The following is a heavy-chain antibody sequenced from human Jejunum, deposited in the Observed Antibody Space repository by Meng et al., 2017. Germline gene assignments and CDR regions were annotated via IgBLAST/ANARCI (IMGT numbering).Heavy chain of an antibody. CDR2: VNPEGNIP. J-gene: IGHJ1*01. V-gene: IGHV3-74*01. D-gene: IGHD1-1*01. CDR1: GFTFSGHC. CDR3: TNDRLSH. Sequence: EGKLGEYGGGLVQPRRSLSLSCAASGFTFSGHCMHWVRQAPGQGLVWVSRVNPEGNIPTYADSAKGRFIIFRDNAKSTVYLQLNSLRAEDTAVYYCTNDRLSHWGQGTLVTVSS.